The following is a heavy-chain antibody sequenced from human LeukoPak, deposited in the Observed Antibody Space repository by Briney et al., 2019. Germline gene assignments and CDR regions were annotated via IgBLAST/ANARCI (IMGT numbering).Heavy chain of an antibody. D-gene: IGHD3-16*01. V-gene: IGHV4-39*07. Sequence: SETLSLTCTVSGGSISSSSYYWGWIRQPPGKGLEWIGSIYYSGSTYYNPSLKSRVTISVDTSKNQFSLKLSSVTAADTAVYYCARYIPHLGTTDYWGQGTLVTVSS. CDR2: IYYSGST. CDR3: ARYIPHLGTTDY. J-gene: IGHJ4*02. CDR1: GGSISSSSYY.